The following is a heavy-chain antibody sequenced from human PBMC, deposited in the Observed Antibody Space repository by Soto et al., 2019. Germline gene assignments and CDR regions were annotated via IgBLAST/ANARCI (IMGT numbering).Heavy chain of an antibody. V-gene: IGHV4-34*01. CDR2: INHSGST. CDR3: ARALHNYSYGSGSYYGAYYYGMDV. J-gene: IGHJ6*02. D-gene: IGHD3-10*01. CDR1: GGSFSGYY. Sequence: QVQLQQWGAGLLKPSETLSLTCAVYGGSFSGYYWSWIRQPPGKGLEWIGEINHSGSTNYNPSLKSRVTISVDTSKNQFSLKLSSVTAADTAVYYCARALHNYSYGSGSYYGAYYYGMDVWGQGTTVTVSS.